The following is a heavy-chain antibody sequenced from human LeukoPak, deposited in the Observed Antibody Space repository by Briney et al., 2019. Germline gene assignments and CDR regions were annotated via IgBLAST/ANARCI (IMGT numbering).Heavy chain of an antibody. CDR2: IYYSGST. Sequence: SETLSLTCTVSGGSLSSGDYYWSWIRQPPGKGLEWIGYIYYSGSTYYNPSLKSRVSISVDTSKNQFSLNLSSVTAADTAVYYCARTYSNSWGEDCFDYWGQGTLVTVSS. CDR3: ARTYSNSWGEDCFDY. V-gene: IGHV4-30-4*01. D-gene: IGHD6-6*01. J-gene: IGHJ4*02. CDR1: GGSLSSGDYY.